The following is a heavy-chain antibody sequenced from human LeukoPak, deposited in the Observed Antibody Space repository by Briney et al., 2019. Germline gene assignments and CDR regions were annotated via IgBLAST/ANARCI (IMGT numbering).Heavy chain of an antibody. CDR2: ISYDGSNK. CDR1: GFTFSSYA. CDR3: ARGHRRTVFGVVIRTLGAFDI. J-gene: IGHJ3*02. Sequence: PGGSLRLSCAASGFTFSSYAMHWVRQAPGKGLEWVAVISYDGSNKYYADSVKGRFTISRDNSKNTLYLQMNSLRAEDTAVYYCARGHRRTVFGVVIRTLGAFDIWGQGTMVTVSS. D-gene: IGHD3-3*01. V-gene: IGHV3-30*04.